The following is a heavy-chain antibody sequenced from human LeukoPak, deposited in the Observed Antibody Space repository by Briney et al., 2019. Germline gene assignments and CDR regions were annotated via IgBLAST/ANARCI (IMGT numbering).Heavy chain of an antibody. Sequence: SETLSLTCTVSGGSISNTFYYWGWIRQPPGKGLEWIGSINYSGSTYYNPSLKSRVTISIDTSKNQFSLKLSSVTAADTAVYYCARRRFVRGPDVVNPFDYWGQGTLVTVSS. V-gene: IGHV4-39*01. CDR1: GGSISNTFYY. D-gene: IGHD2-8*01. J-gene: IGHJ4*02. CDR3: ARRRFVRGPDVVNPFDY. CDR2: INYSGST.